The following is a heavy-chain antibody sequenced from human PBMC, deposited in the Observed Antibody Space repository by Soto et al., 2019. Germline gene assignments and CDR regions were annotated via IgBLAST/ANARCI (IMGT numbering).Heavy chain of an antibody. CDR3: ARERMDIVVVPAANDAFDI. CDR2: IIPILGIA. CDR1: GGTFSSYT. V-gene: IGHV1-69*08. D-gene: IGHD2-2*03. J-gene: IGHJ3*02. Sequence: QVQLVQSGAEVKKPGSSVKVSCKASGGTFSSYTIGWVRQAPGQGLEWMGRIIPILGIANYAQKFQGRVTITADKSTSTAYMELSSLRSEDTAVYYCARERMDIVVVPAANDAFDIWGQGTMVTVSS.